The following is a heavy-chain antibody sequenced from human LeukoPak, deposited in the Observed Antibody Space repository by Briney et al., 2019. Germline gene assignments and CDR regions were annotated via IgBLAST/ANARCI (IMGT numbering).Heavy chain of an antibody. CDR1: GFTFSSYA. CDR2: ISSSGSTI. V-gene: IGHV3-11*04. CDR3: ARDVEAGDFWSGTANDY. J-gene: IGHJ4*02. Sequence: GGSLRLSCAPSGFTFSSYAMSWIRQAPGKGLEWVSYISSSGSTIYYADSVKGRFTISRDNAKNSLYLQMNSLRAGDTAVYYCARDVEAGDFWSGTANDYWGQGTLVTVSS. D-gene: IGHD3-3*01.